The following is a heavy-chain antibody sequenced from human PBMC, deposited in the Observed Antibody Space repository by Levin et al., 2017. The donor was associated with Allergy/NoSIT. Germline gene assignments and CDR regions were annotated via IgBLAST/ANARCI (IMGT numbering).Heavy chain of an antibody. CDR1: GFSFSSSGVG. J-gene: IGHJ3*01. V-gene: IGHV2-5*02. CDR3: ARYYKYGSGLFDV. D-gene: IGHD3-10*01. Sequence: QTLSLTCSFSGFSFSSSGVGVGWIRQPPGKAPEWLAVIYWDDDKRYNPALKSRVTTTKDTSNNQVVLTMTNMDPADTARYYCARYYKYGSGLFDVWGQGTMVTVSS. CDR2: IYWDDDK.